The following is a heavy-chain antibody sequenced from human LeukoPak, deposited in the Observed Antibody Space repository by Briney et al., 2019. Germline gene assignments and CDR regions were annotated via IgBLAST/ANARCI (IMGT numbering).Heavy chain of an antibody. CDR2: IYYSGNT. V-gene: IGHV4-59*08. J-gene: IGHJ5*01. CDR1: GASISSFY. D-gene: IGHD7-27*01. CDR3: ARHSTGGCGFDS. Sequence: SETLSLTCTVSGASISSFYWSWVRQPPGRGLEWIAYIYYSGNTNHNPSLKSRVTISLDTSENQFSLKLSSVTAADTAVYYCARHSTGGCGFDSWGQGTLVTVSS.